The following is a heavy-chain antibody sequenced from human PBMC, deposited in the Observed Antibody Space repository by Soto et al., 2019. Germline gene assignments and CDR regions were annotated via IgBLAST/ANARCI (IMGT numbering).Heavy chain of an antibody. Sequence: SETLSLTCGVSNGSFNNSGWWTWVRQPPGKGLEWIGEIYHTGSTNYNPSLKSRVTISLDKSKKQFSLNVTSVTAADTAVYFCASHLYYDVLTGYYKRRWFDAWGQGTPVTVSS. D-gene: IGHD3-9*01. CDR2: IYHTGST. J-gene: IGHJ5*02. V-gene: IGHV4-4*02. CDR1: NGSFNNSGW. CDR3: ASHLYYDVLTGYYKRRWFDA.